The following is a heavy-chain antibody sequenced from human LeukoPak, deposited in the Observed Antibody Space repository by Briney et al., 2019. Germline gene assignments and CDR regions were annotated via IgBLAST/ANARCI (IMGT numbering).Heavy chain of an antibody. CDR3: ANIGLDSSGWYDSSY. J-gene: IGHJ4*02. Sequence: PGGSLRLSCAASGFSFTTYGMHWVRQAPGKGLEWVAVISYDGSNKYYADSVKGRFTISRDNSKNTLYLQMNSLRPEDTAVYYCANIGLDSSGWYDSSYWGQGTLVTVSS. CDR2: ISYDGSNK. CDR1: GFSFTTYG. V-gene: IGHV3-30*18. D-gene: IGHD6-19*01.